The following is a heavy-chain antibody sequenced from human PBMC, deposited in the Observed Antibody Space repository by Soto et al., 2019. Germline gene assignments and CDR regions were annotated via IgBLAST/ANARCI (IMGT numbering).Heavy chain of an antibody. CDR2: ISGRGDKT. Sequence: EVQLLESGGDLVQPGGSLRLSCAASGLIFSDYAMSWVRQAPGKGLECVACISGRGDKTFYADSVKGRFTISRDNSKNTGSLHMNSLRVDDTAVYFCAKDRFGIVGPVDYWGPGTLVTVSS. CDR3: AKDRFGIVGPVDY. D-gene: IGHD1-26*01. V-gene: IGHV3-23*01. J-gene: IGHJ4*02. CDR1: GLIFSDYA.